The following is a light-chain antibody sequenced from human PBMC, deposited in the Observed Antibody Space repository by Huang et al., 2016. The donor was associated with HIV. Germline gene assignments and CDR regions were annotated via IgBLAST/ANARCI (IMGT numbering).Light chain of an antibody. Sequence: DIQMTQSPSTLSAPVGDRVTITCRASQTITNWWAWYQQKPGKAPKLLIDKASTLETGVPSRFSGSGSGTEFTLTINSMQPDDFATYYCQQYSSWRTFGQGTKVE. CDR3: QQYSSWRT. CDR1: QTITNW. CDR2: KAS. V-gene: IGKV1-5*03. J-gene: IGKJ1*01.